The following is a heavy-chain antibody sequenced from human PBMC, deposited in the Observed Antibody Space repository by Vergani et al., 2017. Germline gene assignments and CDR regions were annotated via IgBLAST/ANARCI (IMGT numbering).Heavy chain of an antibody. Sequence: QVQLQQWGAGLLKPSETLSLTCAVYGASFSGYYWSWIRQPPGKGLEWFGEINHSGSTNYNPSLKSRVTISVDTSKNQFSLKLSSVTAADTAVYYCARGNKDTAMVKDYYYYMDVWGKGTTVTVSS. J-gene: IGHJ6*03. CDR1: GASFSGYY. CDR3: ARGNKDTAMVKDYYYYMDV. CDR2: INHSGST. D-gene: IGHD5-18*01. V-gene: IGHV4-34*01.